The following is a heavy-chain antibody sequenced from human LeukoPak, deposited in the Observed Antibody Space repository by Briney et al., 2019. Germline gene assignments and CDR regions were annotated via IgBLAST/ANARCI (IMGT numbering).Heavy chain of an antibody. D-gene: IGHD2-8*01. CDR2: ISSSSSTI. CDR3: ARVYLERLTAGYFDH. V-gene: IGHV3-48*02. CDR1: GFTFSSYS. Sequence: GGSLRLSCAASGFTFSSYSMNWVRQAPGKGLEWVSYISSSSSTIYYADSVKGRFTISRDNAKNSLYLQMNSLRDDDSAAYFCARVYLERLTAGYFDHWGQGTQVTVSP. J-gene: IGHJ4*02.